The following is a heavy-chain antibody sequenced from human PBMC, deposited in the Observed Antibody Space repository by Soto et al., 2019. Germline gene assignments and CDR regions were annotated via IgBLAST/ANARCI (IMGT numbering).Heavy chain of an antibody. CDR2: INHSGST. Sequence: SETLSLTCAVYGGSFSGYYWSWIRQPPGKGLEWIGEINHSGSTNYNPSLKSRVTISVDTSKNQFSLKLSSVTAADTAVYYRARERFPRRYYDYWGQGTLVTVSS. J-gene: IGHJ4*02. V-gene: IGHV4-34*01. CDR3: ARERFPRRYYDY. D-gene: IGHD3-10*01. CDR1: GGSFSGYY.